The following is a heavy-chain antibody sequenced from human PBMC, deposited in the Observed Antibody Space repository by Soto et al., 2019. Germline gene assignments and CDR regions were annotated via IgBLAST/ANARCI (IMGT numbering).Heavy chain of an antibody. J-gene: IGHJ4*02. CDR3: GREDFDWLSDY. CDR2: ISSSSSYI. V-gene: IGHV3-21*01. D-gene: IGHD3-9*01. CDR1: EFTFSNYS. Sequence: WGSLRLSCAVSEFTFSNYSMNWVRQAPGKGLEWVSSISSSSSYIYYADSVKGRFTISRDNAKNSLYLQMNSLRAEDTAVYYCGREDFDWLSDYWGQGTLVTVSS.